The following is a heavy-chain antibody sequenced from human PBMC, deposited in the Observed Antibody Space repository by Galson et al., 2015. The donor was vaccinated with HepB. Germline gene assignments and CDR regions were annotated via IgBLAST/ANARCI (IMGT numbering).Heavy chain of an antibody. CDR1: GYSFTNYA. V-gene: IGHV7-4-1*02. Sequence: SVKVSCKASGYSFTNYAMNWVRQAPGQGLEWMGWINTNTGNPTYAQGFTGRFVFSLDTSVSTAYLQISSLKAEDTAVYYCAKDNGDYKGYYYYYGMDVWGQGTTVIVSS. CDR3: AKDNGDYKGYYYYYGMDV. CDR2: INTNTGNP. J-gene: IGHJ6*02. D-gene: IGHD4-17*01.